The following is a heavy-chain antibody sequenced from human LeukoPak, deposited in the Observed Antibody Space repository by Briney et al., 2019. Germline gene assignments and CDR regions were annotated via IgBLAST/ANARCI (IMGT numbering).Heavy chain of an antibody. CDR1: GFTFSNYD. J-gene: IGHJ5*02. CDR3: ATDHSKASYYGSGTYYRPNWFDP. V-gene: IGHV3-30*02. Sequence: GGSLRLSCAASGFTFSNYDMHWVRQAPGKGLEWVAFIRYDGSNKNYADSVKGRFTISRDNSKNTLYLQMNSLRAEDTAVYYCATDHSKASYYGSGTYYRPNWFDPWGQGILVTVSS. CDR2: IRYDGSNK. D-gene: IGHD3-10*01.